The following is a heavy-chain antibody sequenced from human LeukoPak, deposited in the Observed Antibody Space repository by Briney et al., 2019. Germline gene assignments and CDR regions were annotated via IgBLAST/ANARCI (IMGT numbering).Heavy chain of an antibody. CDR3: AGGRSSVLGY. Sequence: SETLSLTCTVSGGSISSSTSYWGWIRQPPGEGLEWIGSIYYSGTTYYNPSLKSRVTISVDTSKNQFSLKLSSVTAADTAVYYCAGGRSSVLGYWGQGTLVTVSS. D-gene: IGHD6-19*01. CDR1: GGSISSSTSY. V-gene: IGHV4-39*01. J-gene: IGHJ4*02. CDR2: IYYSGTT.